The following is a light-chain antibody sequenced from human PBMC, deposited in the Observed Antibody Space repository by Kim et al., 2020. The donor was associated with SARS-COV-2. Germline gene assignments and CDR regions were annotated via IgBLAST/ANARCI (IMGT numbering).Light chain of an antibody. CDR1: KIVSVS. J-gene: IGLJ2*01. CDR2: YDT. CDR3: QVWHNTDRVV. Sequence: SYELTQPPTVSVAPGETARITCGGDKIVSVSVHWYQQKPGQAPVLLIYYDTDRPSGIPERFSGSNSGNTATLTISRVEAGDEADYYCQVWHNTDRVVFGGGTKLTVL. V-gene: IGLV3-21*04.